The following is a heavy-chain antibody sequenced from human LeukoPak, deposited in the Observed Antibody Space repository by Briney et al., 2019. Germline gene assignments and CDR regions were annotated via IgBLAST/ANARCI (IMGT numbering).Heavy chain of an antibody. CDR3: ARALDSSGWYFDY. Sequence: PSQTLSLTCAVSGGSISSGGYSWSWIRQPPGKGLEWIGYIYHSGSTYYNPSLKSRVTISVDRSKNQFSLKLSSVTAADTAVYYCARALDSSGWYFDYWGQGTLVTVSS. J-gene: IGHJ4*02. CDR2: IYHSGST. V-gene: IGHV4-30-2*01. D-gene: IGHD6-19*01. CDR1: GGSISSGGYS.